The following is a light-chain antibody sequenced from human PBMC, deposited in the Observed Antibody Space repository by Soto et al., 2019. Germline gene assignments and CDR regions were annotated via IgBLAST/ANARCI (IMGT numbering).Light chain of an antibody. CDR2: AAS. CDR1: QGISSY. J-gene: IGKJ3*01. V-gene: IGKV1-9*01. CDR3: QQLDSYPFT. Sequence: DIQLTQSPSFLSASVGDSVTITCRASQGISSYLAWYQQKPGKAPKVLIYAASTLQSGVPSRFSGSESGTEFTLTISRLQPEDFATYYCQQLDSYPFTFGPGTKVQIK.